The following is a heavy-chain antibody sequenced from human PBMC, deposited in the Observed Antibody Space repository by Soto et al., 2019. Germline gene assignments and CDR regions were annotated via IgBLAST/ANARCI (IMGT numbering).Heavy chain of an antibody. Sequence: ASVKVSCKASGYTFTNYAVHWVRQAPGQGLEWMGWINAGNGNTKYSQKSQGRVTITRDTSANTAYMDLSSLRSEDTAVYYCARGRYFDWPSWNYGMDVWGQGTTVTVSS. CDR2: INAGNGNT. J-gene: IGHJ6*02. D-gene: IGHD3-9*01. V-gene: IGHV1-3*01. CDR3: ARGRYFDWPSWNYGMDV. CDR1: GYTFTNYA.